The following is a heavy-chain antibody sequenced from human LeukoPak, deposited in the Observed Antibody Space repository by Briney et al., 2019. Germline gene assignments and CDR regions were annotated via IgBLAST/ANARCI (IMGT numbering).Heavy chain of an antibody. V-gene: IGHV3-53*01. Sequence: GGSLRLSCAASGFTVSSNYMSWVRQAPGKGLEWVSVIYSGGSTYYADSAKGRFTISRDNSKNTLYLQMNSLRAEDTAVYYCARERKSGRRIFDYWGQGTLVTVSS. CDR1: GFTVSSNY. D-gene: IGHD3-3*01. CDR3: ARERKSGRRIFDY. CDR2: IYSGGST. J-gene: IGHJ4*02.